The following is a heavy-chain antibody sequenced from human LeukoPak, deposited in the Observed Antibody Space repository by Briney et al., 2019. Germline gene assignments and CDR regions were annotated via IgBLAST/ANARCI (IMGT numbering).Heavy chain of an antibody. Sequence: GGSLRLSCAVSGFTFSSYVMSWVRQAPGKGLEWVSAISGSGGSTYYADSVKGRFTISRDNSKNTLYLQMNSLRAEDAAVYYCAKEGRNILTGYGAFDIWGQGTMVTVSS. D-gene: IGHD3-9*01. CDR1: GFTFSSYV. CDR3: AKEGRNILTGYGAFDI. CDR2: ISGSGGST. J-gene: IGHJ3*02. V-gene: IGHV3-23*01.